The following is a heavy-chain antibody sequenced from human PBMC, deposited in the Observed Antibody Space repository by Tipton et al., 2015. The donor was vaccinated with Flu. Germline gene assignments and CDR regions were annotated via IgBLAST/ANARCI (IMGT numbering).Heavy chain of an antibody. CDR3: ARAMVRAYYFDY. CDR1: GGSFSGYY. D-gene: IGHD3-10*01. CDR2: LNHSGST. Sequence: TLSLTCAVYGGSFSGYYWNWIRQPPGKGLEWIGELNHSGSTNYNPSLKSRVTISVDTSKNQFSLKLSSVTAADTAVYYCARAMVRAYYFDYWGQGTLVTVSS. V-gene: IGHV4-34*01. J-gene: IGHJ4*02.